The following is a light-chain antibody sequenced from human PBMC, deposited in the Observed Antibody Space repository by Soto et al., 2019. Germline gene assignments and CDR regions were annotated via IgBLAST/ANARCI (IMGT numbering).Light chain of an antibody. Sequence: QSVLTQPPSVSGAPGQRVTISCTGSSCNIGAGYDVHWYQQLPGTAPKLLIYGNSNRPSGVPDRFSGSKSGTSASLAITGLQAEDEADYYGQSYDSSLSGSAVFGGVTQLTVL. CDR3: QSYDSSLSGSAV. J-gene: IGLJ7*01. V-gene: IGLV1-40*01. CDR1: SCNIGAGYD. CDR2: GNS.